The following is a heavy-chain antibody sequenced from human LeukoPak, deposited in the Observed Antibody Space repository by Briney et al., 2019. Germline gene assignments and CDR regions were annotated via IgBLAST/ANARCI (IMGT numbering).Heavy chain of an antibody. Sequence: GGSLRLSCAASGFTFSSYGMHWVRQAPGKGLEWVTIIWYDGSNKYYADSVKGRFTISRDNSKNTLYLQMNSLRAEDTAVYYCARDIAAAASGWFDPWGQGTLVTVSS. D-gene: IGHD6-13*01. CDR1: GFTFSSYG. J-gene: IGHJ5*02. CDR2: IWYDGSNK. CDR3: ARDIAAAASGWFDP. V-gene: IGHV3-33*01.